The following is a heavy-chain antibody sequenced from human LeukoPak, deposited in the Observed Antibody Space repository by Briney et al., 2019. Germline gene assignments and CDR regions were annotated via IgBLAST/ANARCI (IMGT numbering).Heavy chain of an antibody. J-gene: IGHJ4*02. V-gene: IGHV3-11*04. Sequence: GGSLRLSCATSGFTFSDYYMSWIRQAPGKGLEWVSYISSSGSTIYYADSVKGRFTISRDNAKNSLYLQMNSLRDEDTAVYYCAREFEGLGYCSSTSCSGLDYWGQGTLVTVSS. CDR2: ISSSGSTI. D-gene: IGHD2-2*01. CDR3: AREFEGLGYCSSTSCSGLDY. CDR1: GFTFSDYY.